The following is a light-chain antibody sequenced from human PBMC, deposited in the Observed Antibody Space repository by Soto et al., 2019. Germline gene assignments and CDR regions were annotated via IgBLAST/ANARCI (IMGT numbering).Light chain of an antibody. V-gene: IGKV1-27*01. J-gene: IGKJ1*01. CDR3: QKYNSAPWT. CDR1: QGISNY. CDR2: AAS. Sequence: DLQMTQSPSSLSASVGDRVTITCRASQGISNYLAWYQQKPGKVPKLLIFAASTLHSGVPSRFSGSGSGTAFTLTISSLQPEDVATYYCQKYNSAPWTFGQGTKVEIK.